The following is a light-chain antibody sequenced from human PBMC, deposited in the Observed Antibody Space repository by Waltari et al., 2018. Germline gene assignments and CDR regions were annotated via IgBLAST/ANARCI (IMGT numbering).Light chain of an antibody. V-gene: IGLV2-18*02. CDR2: EVT. CDR1: STDVGGYNR. CDR3: SSYTSRTSWV. Sequence: QSALTQPPSVSGSPRQSVTLSCTGTSTDVGGYNRVSWYQQPPGTAPKLMIYEVTNRPSGVPDRFSGSKSGNTASLTISGLQADDEADYYCSSYTSRTSWVFGGGTKLTVL. J-gene: IGLJ3*02.